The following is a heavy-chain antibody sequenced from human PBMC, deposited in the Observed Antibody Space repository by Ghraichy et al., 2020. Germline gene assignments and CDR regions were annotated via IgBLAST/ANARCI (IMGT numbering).Heavy chain of an antibody. D-gene: IGHD3-22*01. V-gene: IGHV4-34*01. CDR1: GGSFSGYY. CDR3: RHYDSSGTNTAPKDC. J-gene: IGHJ4*02. CDR2: INHSGST. Sequence: SETLSLTCAVYGGSFSGYYWSWIRQPPGKGLEWIGEINHSGSTNYNPSLKSRVTISVDTSKNQFSLKLSSVTAADTAVYYCRHYDSSGTNTAPKDCWGQGTLLTVSP.